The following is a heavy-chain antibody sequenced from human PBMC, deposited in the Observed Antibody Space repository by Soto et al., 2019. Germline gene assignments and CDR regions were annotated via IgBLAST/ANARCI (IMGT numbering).Heavy chain of an antibody. Sequence: GGSLRLSCVASGFTFRAYGMHWVRQAPGTGLEWVSMISYDGSNEYYADSVRGRFTISRDNTKNTLSLQMNSLRAEDTAVYYCAKDREEYYYGMDVWGQGTTVTVSS. CDR2: ISYDGSNE. V-gene: IGHV3-30*18. J-gene: IGHJ6*02. CDR3: AKDREEYYYGMDV. CDR1: GFTFRAYG. D-gene: IGHD3-16*01.